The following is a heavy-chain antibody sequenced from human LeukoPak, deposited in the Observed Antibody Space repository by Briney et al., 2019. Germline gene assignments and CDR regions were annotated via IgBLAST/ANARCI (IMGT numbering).Heavy chain of an antibody. CDR1: GYTFTSYY. J-gene: IGHJ5*02. CDR2: INPSGGST. D-gene: IGHD1-7*01. V-gene: IGHV1-46*01. Sequence: GASVKVSCKASGYTFTSYYMHWVRQAPGQGLEWMGMINPSGGSTSYAQKFQGRVTMTRDMSTSTVYMELSSLRSEDTAVYYCARVATGTTGTPNWFDPWGQGTLVTVSS. CDR3: ARVATGTTGTPNWFDP.